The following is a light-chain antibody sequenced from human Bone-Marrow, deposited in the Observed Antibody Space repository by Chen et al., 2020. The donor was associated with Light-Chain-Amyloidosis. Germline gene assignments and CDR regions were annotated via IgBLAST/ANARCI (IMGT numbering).Light chain of an antibody. J-gene: IGKJ3*01. V-gene: IGKV4-1*01. CDR3: QQYYSIPVT. CDR1: QSVLYSSNNKNY. CDR2: WAS. Sequence: DIVMTQFPDSLAVSLGERATINCKSSQSVLYSSNNKNYLAWYQQKPGQPPKLLISWASTRESGVPDRFSGSGSGTDFTLTISSLQAEDVAFYYCQQYYSIPVTFGPGTKVD.